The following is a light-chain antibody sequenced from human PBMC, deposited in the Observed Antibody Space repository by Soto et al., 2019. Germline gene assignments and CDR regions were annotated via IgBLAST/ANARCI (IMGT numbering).Light chain of an antibody. Sequence: EIVLTQSPATLSLSPGERATLSFRASQSVSSNYVSWYQQKPGQAPRLLIYETSIRAIVIPDRFSGSGSGTDFTLIISRLEPEDFAVYHCQQYGGSPQTFGQGSKVEIK. V-gene: IGKV3-20*01. CDR1: QSVSSNY. CDR2: ETS. CDR3: QQYGGSPQT. J-gene: IGKJ1*01.